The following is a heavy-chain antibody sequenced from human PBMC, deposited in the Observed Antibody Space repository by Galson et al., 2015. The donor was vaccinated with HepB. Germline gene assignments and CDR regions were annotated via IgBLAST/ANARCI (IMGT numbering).Heavy chain of an antibody. J-gene: IGHJ4*02. CDR1: GFTLSDSD. D-gene: IGHD3-9*01. CDR2: IRRKSKNYAT. V-gene: IGHV3-73*01. Sequence: SLRLSCAASGFTLSDSDMHWVRQASGKGLEWVGYIRRKSKNYATAYGESVEGRFTISRDESKNTAYLQMNNLKSEDTAVYYCAKDRGFPTGYYNVYYFDYWGQVTLVTVSS. CDR3: AKDRGFPTGYYNVYYFDY.